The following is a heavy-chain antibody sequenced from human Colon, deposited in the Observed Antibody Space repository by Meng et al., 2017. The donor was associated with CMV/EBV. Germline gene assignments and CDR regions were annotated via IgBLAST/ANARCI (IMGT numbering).Heavy chain of an antibody. Sequence: QNTLKESGPTLVKPTQTLTLTCTFSGFSLDSHGVGVGWIRQPPGKAPEWVALIYWDDDKRYSPSLENRLTITKDTSKNQVVLTMTDMGPMDTATYFCSRRRTSIPFDYWGQGNPVTVSS. V-gene: IGHV2-5*02. D-gene: IGHD2-21*01. CDR1: GFSLDSHGVG. CDR3: SRRRTSIPFDY. J-gene: IGHJ4*02. CDR2: IYWDDDK.